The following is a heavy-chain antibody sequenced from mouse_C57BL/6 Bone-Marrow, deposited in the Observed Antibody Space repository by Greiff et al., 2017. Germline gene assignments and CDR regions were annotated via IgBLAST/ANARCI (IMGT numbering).Heavy chain of an antibody. V-gene: IGHV1-52*01. CDR2: IDPSDSET. D-gene: IGHD2-3*01. Sequence: QVHVKQPGAELVRPGSSVKLSCKASGYTFTSYWMHWVKQRPIQGLEWIGNIDPSDSETHYNQKFKDKATLTVDKSSSTAYMQLSSLTSEDSAVYYCARYGYYPFDVWGTGTTVTVSS. CDR3: ARYGYYPFDV. CDR1: GYTFTSYW. J-gene: IGHJ1*03.